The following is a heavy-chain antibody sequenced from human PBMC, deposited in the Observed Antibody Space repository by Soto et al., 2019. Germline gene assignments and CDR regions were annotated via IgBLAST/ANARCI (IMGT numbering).Heavy chain of an antibody. CDR2: ISGSGGST. J-gene: IGHJ4*02. Sequence: GGALRLSCAASGFTFSSYSMSWVRQAPGKGLEWVSAISGSGGSTYYADSVKGRFTISRDNSKNTLYLQMNSLRAEDTAVYYCAKERDIVGATSPLGYWGQGTLVTVSS. CDR3: AKERDIVGATSPLGY. CDR1: GFTFSSYS. V-gene: IGHV3-23*01. D-gene: IGHD1-26*01.